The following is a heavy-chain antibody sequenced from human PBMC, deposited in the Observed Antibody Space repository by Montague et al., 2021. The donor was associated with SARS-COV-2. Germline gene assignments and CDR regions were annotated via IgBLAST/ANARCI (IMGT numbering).Heavy chain of an antibody. CDR3: GRVFAPAGTFDF. CDR1: GDSVSAHNTT. J-gene: IGHJ4*02. Sequence: CAISGDSVSAHNTTWNWVRQSPSGDLEWLGRTYFRSKWYNDYAVSVKSRITVNPDTSKNQFSLQLKSVTPKDTAIYFCGRVFAPAGTFDFWGQGTLVTVSS. D-gene: IGHD6-13*01. V-gene: IGHV6-1*01. CDR2: TYFRSKWYN.